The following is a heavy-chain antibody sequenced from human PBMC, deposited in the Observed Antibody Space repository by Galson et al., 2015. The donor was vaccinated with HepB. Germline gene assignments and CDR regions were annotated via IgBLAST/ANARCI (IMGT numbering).Heavy chain of an antibody. V-gene: IGHV3-30*03. CDR3: ARDQSYLVVGFCDY. Sequence: SLRLSCAASGFTFSSYSMHWVRQAPGKGLEWVAFITYDGSNIYYADSVKGRFTISRDNSKNTLYLQINSLRAEDTAVYYCARDQSYLVVGFCDYWGQGTLVTVSS. D-gene: IGHD2-2*01. J-gene: IGHJ4*02. CDR1: GFTFSSYS. CDR2: ITYDGSNI.